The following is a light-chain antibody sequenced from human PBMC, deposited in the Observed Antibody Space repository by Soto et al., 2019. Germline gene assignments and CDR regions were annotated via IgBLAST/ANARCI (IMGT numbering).Light chain of an antibody. V-gene: IGLV2-11*01. CDR1: ISDVAGYNY. J-gene: IGLJ2*01. CDR2: DVT. CDR3: SSYAGNNNLV. Sequence: QSVLTQPRSVSGSPGQSVTISCTGTISDVAGYNYVSWYQHHPGKAPKLLISDVTKRPSWVPHRFSGSKSGNTASLTISDLQAEDEADYYCSSYAGNNNLVFGGGTKLTVL.